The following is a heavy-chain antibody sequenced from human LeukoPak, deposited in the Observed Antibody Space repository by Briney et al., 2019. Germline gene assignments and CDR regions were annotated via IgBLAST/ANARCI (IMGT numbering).Heavy chain of an antibody. CDR2: ISSNSSYI. D-gene: IGHD6-19*01. J-gene: IGHJ4*02. V-gene: IGHV3-21*01. CDR1: GFTFSSYS. Sequence: GGSLRLSCAASGFTFSSYSMNWVRQAPGKGLEWVSFISSNSSYIYYADSVKGRFTISRDNAKNSLYLQMNSLRAEDTAVYYCARASTTRGWCDYWGQGTVVSVSS. CDR3: ARASTTRGWCDY.